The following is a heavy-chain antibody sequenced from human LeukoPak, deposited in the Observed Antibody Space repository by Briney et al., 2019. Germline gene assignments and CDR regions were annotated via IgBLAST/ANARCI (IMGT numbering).Heavy chain of an antibody. D-gene: IGHD3-16*01. CDR1: GYSLGKNYY. CDR2: IYCTGAT. Sequence: SETLSLTCAVSGYSLGKNYYWGWIRQPPGKGLEGIGRIYCTGATSYNPSLMNLVTMSVDTSKNHFSLKLTSVTAADTAVYYCARYDSRGSASTRFDYWGQGILVTISS. J-gene: IGHJ4*02. CDR3: ARYDSRGSASTRFDY. V-gene: IGHV4-38-2*01.